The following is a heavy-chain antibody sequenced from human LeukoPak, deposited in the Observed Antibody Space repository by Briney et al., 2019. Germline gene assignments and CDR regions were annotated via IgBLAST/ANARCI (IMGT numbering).Heavy chain of an antibody. CDR3: ARDPTVRYFDWSPLYYMDV. CDR1: GLTFSSYG. J-gene: IGHJ6*03. D-gene: IGHD3-9*01. V-gene: IGHV3-30*02. CDR2: IRYDGRNK. Sequence: GGSLRLSCAASGLTFSSYGMHWVRQAPGKGLEWVAFIRYDGRNKYYTDSVKGRFTISRDNSKNTLYLQMNSLRAEDTAVYYCARDPTVRYFDWSPLYYMDVWGKGTTVTISS.